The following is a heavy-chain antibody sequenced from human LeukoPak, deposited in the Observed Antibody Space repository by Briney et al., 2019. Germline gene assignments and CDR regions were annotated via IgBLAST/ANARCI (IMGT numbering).Heavy chain of an antibody. Sequence: GALRLSCAASGFTFSSYAMSWVRQAPGKGLEWISVIYSSGSTYYVDSVKGRFTISRDNSKNTLYLQMNSLIAEDTAVYYCATRNHCTGGSCYFDNWSQGTLVTVS. V-gene: IGHV3-23*05. CDR3: ATRNHCTGGSCYFDN. J-gene: IGHJ4*02. D-gene: IGHD2-15*01. CDR1: GFTFSSYA. CDR2: IYSSGST.